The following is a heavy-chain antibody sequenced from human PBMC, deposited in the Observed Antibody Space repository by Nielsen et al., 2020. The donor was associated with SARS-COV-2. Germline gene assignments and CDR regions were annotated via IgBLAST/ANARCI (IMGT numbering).Heavy chain of an antibody. D-gene: IGHD2-2*01. J-gene: IGHJ4*02. CDR1: GFTFSSHG. CDR2: ISYDGSNK. Sequence: GGSLRLSCAASGFTFSSHGMHWVRQAPGKGLEWVAVISYDGSNKYYADSVKGRFTISRDNSKNTLYLQMNSLRAEDTAVYYCARANVGTSCLGHWGQGTLVTVSS. V-gene: IGHV3-30*03. CDR3: ARANVGTSCLGH.